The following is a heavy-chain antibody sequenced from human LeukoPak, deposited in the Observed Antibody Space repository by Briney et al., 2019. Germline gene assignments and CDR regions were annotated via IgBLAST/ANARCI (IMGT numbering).Heavy chain of an antibody. V-gene: IGHV3-7*04. J-gene: IGHJ5*02. D-gene: IGHD3-3*01. CDR2: IKQDGSEK. CDR1: GFTFSSYW. CDR3: ARGYDFWSGYWSKWFDP. Sequence: PGGSLRLSCAASGFTFSSYWMSWVRQAPGKGLEWVANIKQDGSEKYYVDSVKGRFTISRDNAKNSLYLQMNSLRAEDTAVYYCARGYDFWSGYWSKWFDPWGQGTLVTVSS.